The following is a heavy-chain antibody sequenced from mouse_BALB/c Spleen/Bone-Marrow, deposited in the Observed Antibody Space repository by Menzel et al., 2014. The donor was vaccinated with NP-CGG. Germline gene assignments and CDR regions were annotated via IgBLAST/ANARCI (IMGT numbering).Heavy chain of an antibody. D-gene: IGHD4-1*01. CDR2: ISSGGSYT. CDR3: ARAKPGTYHAMDY. Sequence: EVKLVESGGGLVKPGGSLKPSCAASGLTFSKYAMSWVRQTPEKRLEWVATISSGGSYTYYPDSVKGRFTISRDNAKNTLYLQMSSLRSEDTAMYYCARAKPGTYHAMDYWGQGTSVTVSS. J-gene: IGHJ4*01. V-gene: IGHV5-9-3*01. CDR1: GLTFSKYA.